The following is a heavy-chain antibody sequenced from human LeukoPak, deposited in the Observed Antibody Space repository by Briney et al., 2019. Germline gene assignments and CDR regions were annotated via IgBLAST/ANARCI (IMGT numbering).Heavy chain of an antibody. Sequence: SETLSLTCTVSGGSISSSSYYWGWIRQPPGKGLEWIGSIYYSGSTYYNPSLKSRVTISVDTSKNQFSLKLSSVTAADTAVYYCARGPPHHYYGSGSYLDYWGQGTLVTVSP. CDR3: ARGPPHHYYGSGSYLDY. V-gene: IGHV4-39*07. J-gene: IGHJ4*02. CDR2: IYYSGST. D-gene: IGHD3-10*01. CDR1: GGSISSSSYY.